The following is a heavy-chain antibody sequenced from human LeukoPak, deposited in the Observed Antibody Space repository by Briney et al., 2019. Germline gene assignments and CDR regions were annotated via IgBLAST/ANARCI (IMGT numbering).Heavy chain of an antibody. CDR1: GGTLSSYA. Sequence: SVKVSCKASGGTLSSYAISWVRQAPGQGLEWMGGIIPIFGTANYAQKFQGRVTITADESTSTAYMELSSLRSEDTAVYYCARDLYGDQGLDAFDIWGQGTMVTVSS. J-gene: IGHJ3*02. CDR2: IIPIFGTA. D-gene: IGHD4-17*01. CDR3: ARDLYGDQGLDAFDI. V-gene: IGHV1-69*13.